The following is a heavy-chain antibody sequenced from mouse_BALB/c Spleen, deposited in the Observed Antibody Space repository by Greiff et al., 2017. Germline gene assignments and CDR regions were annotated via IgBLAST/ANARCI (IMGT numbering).Heavy chain of an antibody. V-gene: IGHV14-4*02. CDR1: GFNITDYY. CDR2: IDPENGDT. J-gene: IGHJ4*01. CDR3: SPVPNAMDY. Sequence: EVKLQESGAELVRSGASVKLSCTASGFNITDYYMHWVKQRPEQGLEWIGWIDPENGDTEYAPKFQGKATMTADTSSNTAYLQLSSLTSEDTAVYYCSPVPNAMDYWGQGTSVTVSS.